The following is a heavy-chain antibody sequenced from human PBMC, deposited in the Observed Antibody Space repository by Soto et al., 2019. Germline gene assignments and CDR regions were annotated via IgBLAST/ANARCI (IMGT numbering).Heavy chain of an antibody. CDR2: IRKDASVI. CDR1: GFTFSTYW. J-gene: IGHJ3*02. Sequence: EVQLVESGGDLVQPGGSLRLSCAASGFTFSTYWMTWVRQAPGRGLEWVANIRKDASVIHYADSVEGRFTISRDNAKNSLYLQMRSLRAEDTAVYFCARDVSPADSNLFYDAFDIWGQGTVVTVSS. D-gene: IGHD2-2*01. V-gene: IGHV3-7*01. CDR3: ARDVSPADSNLFYDAFDI.